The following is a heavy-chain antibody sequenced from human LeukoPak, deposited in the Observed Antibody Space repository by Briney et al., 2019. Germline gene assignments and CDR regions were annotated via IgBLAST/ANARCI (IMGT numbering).Heavy chain of an antibody. CDR3: AKGGYQLLYPDDY. J-gene: IGHJ4*02. CDR1: GFTFSRYY. V-gene: IGHV3-23*01. D-gene: IGHD2-2*02. Sequence: PGGSLRLSCAASGFTFSRYYMSWVRQAPGKGLEWVSAISGSGGSTYYADSVKGRFTISRDNSKNTLYLQMNSLRAEDTAVYYCAKGGYQLLYPDDYWGQGTLVTVSS. CDR2: ISGSGGST.